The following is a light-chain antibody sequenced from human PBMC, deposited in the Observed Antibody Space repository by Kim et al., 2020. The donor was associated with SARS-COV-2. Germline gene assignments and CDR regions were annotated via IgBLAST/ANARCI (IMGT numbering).Light chain of an antibody. Sequence: GQAVTITCTGTSSDVGGYKYVSWYQQHPGKAPHLMIYDVNKRPSGVPDRFSGSKSGNTASLTISGLQGEDEADYHCCSYAGSYTWVFGGGTKVTVL. CDR2: DVN. J-gene: IGLJ3*02. V-gene: IGLV2-11*03. CDR3: CSYAGSYTWV. CDR1: SSDVGGYKY.